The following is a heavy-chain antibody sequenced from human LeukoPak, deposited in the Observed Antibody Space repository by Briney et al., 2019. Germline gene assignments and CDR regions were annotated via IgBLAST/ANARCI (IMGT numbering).Heavy chain of an antibody. V-gene: IGHV3-30*18. CDR1: GFTFSSYG. CDR3: AKDDFWSGYYLV. D-gene: IGHD3-3*01. CDR2: ISYDGSNK. J-gene: IGHJ4*02. Sequence: GGSLRLSCAASGFTFSSYGMHWVRQAPGKGLEWVAVISYDGSNKYYADSVKGRFTISRDNSKNTLYLQMNSLRAEDTAVYYCAKDDFWSGYYLVWGQGTLVTVSS.